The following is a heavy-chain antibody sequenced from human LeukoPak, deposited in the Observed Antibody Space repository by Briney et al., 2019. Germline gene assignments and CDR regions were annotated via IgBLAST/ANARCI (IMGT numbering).Heavy chain of an antibody. CDR3: ARDLSTGGASDY. CDR2: ISSSSTYI. CDR1: GFTFSSYA. D-gene: IGHD3-16*01. V-gene: IGHV3-21*01. Sequence: KTGGSLRLSCAASGFTFSSYALSWVRQAPGKGLEWVSTISSSSTYIYYADSVKGRITISRDNAKNSLSLQMYSLRAEDTAVYYCARDLSTGGASDYWGQGTLVTVSS. J-gene: IGHJ4*02.